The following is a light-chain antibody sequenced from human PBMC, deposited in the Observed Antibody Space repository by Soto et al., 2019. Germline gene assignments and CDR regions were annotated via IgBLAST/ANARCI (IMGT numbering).Light chain of an antibody. CDR3: QQYNSWPLT. CDR1: QNISNY. J-gene: IGKJ5*01. CDR2: DVS. Sequence: IVLTQSPATLSLSPGERATLSCRASQNISNYVIWYQQKPGQAPRLVIYDVSNRAAGIPARFSGSGSGTEFTLTISSLQSEDFAVYYCQQYNSWPLTFGQGTRLEI. V-gene: IGKV3-11*01.